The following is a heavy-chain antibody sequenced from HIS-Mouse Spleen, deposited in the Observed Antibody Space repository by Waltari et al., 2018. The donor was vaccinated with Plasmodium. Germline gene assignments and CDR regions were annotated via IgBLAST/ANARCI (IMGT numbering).Heavy chain of an antibody. J-gene: IGHJ4*02. CDR2: INHRGST. CDR1: GGSFSGYY. Sequence: QVQLQQWGAGLLKPSETLSLTCAVYGGSFSGYYWSWIRQPPGKGLEWIGEINHRGSTNYNPSLKRRVTISVDTSKNQFSLKLSSVTAADTAVYYCARGRRIVVVTAPRGFFDYWGQGTLVTVSS. D-gene: IGHD2-21*02. V-gene: IGHV4-34*01. CDR3: ARGRRIVVVTAPRGFFDY.